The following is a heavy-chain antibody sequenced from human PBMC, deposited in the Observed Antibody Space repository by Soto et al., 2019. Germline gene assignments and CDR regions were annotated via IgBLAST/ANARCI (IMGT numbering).Heavy chain of an antibody. CDR2: IYPGDSDT. J-gene: IGHJ4*02. CDR3: ARRTDFWSGYYTLYYFDY. Sequence: GESLKISCKGSGYSFTSYWIGWVGQMPGKGLEWMGIIYPGDSDTRYSPSFQGQVTISADKSISTAYLQWSSLKASDTAMYYCARRTDFWSGYYTLYYFDYWGQGTLVTVYS. V-gene: IGHV5-51*01. D-gene: IGHD3-3*01. CDR1: GYSFTSYW.